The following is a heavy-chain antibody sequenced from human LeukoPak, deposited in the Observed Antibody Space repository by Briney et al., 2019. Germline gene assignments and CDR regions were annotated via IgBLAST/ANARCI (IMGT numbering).Heavy chain of an antibody. CDR1: GYTFTGYY. V-gene: IGHV1-2*02. CDR3: ARDVGYDSSGYPDY. Sequence: ASVKVSCKASGYTFTGYYMHWVRQAPGQGLEWMGWINPNSGGTNYAQKFQGRVTMTRDTSISTVYMELSSLRSEDTAVYYCARDVGYDSSGYPDYWGQGTLVTVSS. D-gene: IGHD3-22*01. CDR2: INPNSGGT. J-gene: IGHJ4*02.